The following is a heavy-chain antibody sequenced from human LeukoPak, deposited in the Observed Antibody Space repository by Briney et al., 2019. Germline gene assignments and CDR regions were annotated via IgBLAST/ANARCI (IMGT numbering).Heavy chain of an antibody. J-gene: IGHJ4*02. CDR3: ARGYSYGLIDY. Sequence: ASVKVSCKASGYTFTSYYMHWVRQAPGQGLEWMGIINPSGGSTSYAQKFQGRVTMTRDTSISTAYMELSRLRSDDTAVYYCARGYSYGLIDYWGQGTLVTVSS. CDR2: INPSGGST. CDR1: GYTFTSYY. D-gene: IGHD5-18*01. V-gene: IGHV1-46*01.